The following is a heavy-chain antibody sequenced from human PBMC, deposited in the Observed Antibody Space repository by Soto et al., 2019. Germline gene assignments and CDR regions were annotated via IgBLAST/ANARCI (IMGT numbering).Heavy chain of an antibody. D-gene: IGHD6-13*01. Sequence: QVQLVQSGAEVKKPGASVKVSCKASGYTFTNYGITWVRQAPGQGLEWMGWISASKGNTNYAQMFQGRVTMTTDTSTSTAYMQLRSLRSDDMAVYYCASRSRQHPYSFDYWGQGPQVTVSA. J-gene: IGHJ4*02. V-gene: IGHV1-18*03. CDR2: ISASKGNT. CDR1: GYTFTNYG. CDR3: ASRSRQHPYSFDY.